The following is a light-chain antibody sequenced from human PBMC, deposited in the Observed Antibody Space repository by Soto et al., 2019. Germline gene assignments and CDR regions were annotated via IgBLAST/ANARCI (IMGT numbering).Light chain of an antibody. V-gene: IGKV2-28*01. Sequence: DIEMTQSPLSLPVIPGETASISCRSSESLLHSNGFNYLDWYLQKPGQSPQLLIYLGSTRASGGPDRFSGSGTGTDFTLKISRVEAEDVGVYYCMQTLQTPPWTFGQGTKVEIK. CDR3: MQTLQTPPWT. CDR2: LGS. CDR1: ESLLHSNGFNY. J-gene: IGKJ1*01.